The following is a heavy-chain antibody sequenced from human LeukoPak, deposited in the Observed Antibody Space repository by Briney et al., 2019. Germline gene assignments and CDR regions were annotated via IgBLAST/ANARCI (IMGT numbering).Heavy chain of an antibody. Sequence: PGGSLRLSCAASGFTFSSYSVNWVRQAPGKGLEWVSSISSSSSYIYYADSVKGRFTISRDNAKNSLYLQMNSLRAEDTAVYYCARDGGDFWSGYQDPWGQGTLVTVSS. J-gene: IGHJ5*02. D-gene: IGHD3-3*01. CDR2: ISSSSSYI. V-gene: IGHV3-21*01. CDR1: GFTFSSYS. CDR3: ARDGGDFWSGYQDP.